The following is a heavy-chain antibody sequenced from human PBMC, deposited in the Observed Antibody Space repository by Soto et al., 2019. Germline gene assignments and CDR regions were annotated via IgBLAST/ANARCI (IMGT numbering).Heavy chain of an antibody. CDR2: IYHSGST. Sequence: SETLSLTCAVSGGSISSGGYSWSWIRQPPGKGLEWIGYIYHSGSTYYNPSLKSRVTISVDTSKNQFSLKLSSVTAADTAVYYCARHNYGSGSTYFDYWGQGTLVTVSS. CDR1: GGSISSGGYS. J-gene: IGHJ4*02. CDR3: ARHNYGSGSTYFDY. D-gene: IGHD3-10*01. V-gene: IGHV4-30-2*01.